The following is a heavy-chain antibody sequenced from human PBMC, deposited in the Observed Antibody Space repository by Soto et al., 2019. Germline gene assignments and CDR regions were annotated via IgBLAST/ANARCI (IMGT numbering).Heavy chain of an antibody. CDR1: GFTFSSYG. J-gene: IGHJ4*02. Sequence: PGGSLRLSCAASGFTFSSYGMHWVRQAPGKGLEWVAIISYDGSNTYYADSVKGRFTISRDNSKNTLYLQMNNLRADDTAVYFCARDRDTYGHGFFDYWGQGTLVTVSS. V-gene: IGHV3-30*03. CDR3: ARDRDTYGHGFFDY. CDR2: ISYDGSNT. D-gene: IGHD5-18*01.